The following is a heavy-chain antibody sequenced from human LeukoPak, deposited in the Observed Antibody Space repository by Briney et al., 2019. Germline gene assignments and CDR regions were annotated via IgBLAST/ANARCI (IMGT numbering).Heavy chain of an antibody. J-gene: IGHJ4*02. CDR2: IHYSGKV. Sequence: PSETLSLTCTVSGGSLRSSGHWWVWIRQPPGKGLEWIGSIHYSGKVYYNPSLKSRVTISVDTSKNQFSLKLSSVTAADTAVYYCARGGNPFWRGKSDYWGQGTLVTVSS. CDR3: ARGGNPFWRGKSDY. V-gene: IGHV4-39*07. D-gene: IGHD3-3*01. CDR1: GGSLRSSGHW.